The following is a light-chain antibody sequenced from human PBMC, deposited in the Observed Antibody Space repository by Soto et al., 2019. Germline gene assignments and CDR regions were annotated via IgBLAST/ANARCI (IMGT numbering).Light chain of an antibody. CDR3: QQYNSYSPT. V-gene: IGKV1-5*01. Sequence: DIQMTQSPSTLSASVGDRVTITFRASQSISSWLAWYQQKPGKAPKLLTYDASSLESGVPSRFSGSGSGTEFTLTISSLQPDDFATYYCQQYNSYSPTFGQGTKVDIK. CDR2: DAS. J-gene: IGKJ1*01. CDR1: QSISSW.